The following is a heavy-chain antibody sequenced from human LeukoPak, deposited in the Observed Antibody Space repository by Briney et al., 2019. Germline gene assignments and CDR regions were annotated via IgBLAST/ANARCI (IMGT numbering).Heavy chain of an antibody. D-gene: IGHD5-18*01. CDR3: ARDLAYSRLDY. CDR1: GGSFSGYY. CDR2: INPDGSEK. V-gene: IGHV3-7*01. J-gene: IGHJ4*02. Sequence: ETLSLTCAVYGGSFSGYYWSWIRQAPGKGLEWVASINPDGSEKYSVDSVEGRFTISRDNAKNLLYLQVNSLRVEDTAFYYCARDLAYSRLDYWGQGMLVTVSS.